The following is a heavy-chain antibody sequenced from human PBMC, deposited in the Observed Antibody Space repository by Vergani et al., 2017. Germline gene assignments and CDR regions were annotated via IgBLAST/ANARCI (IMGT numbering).Heavy chain of an antibody. J-gene: IGHJ5*02. V-gene: IGHV4-30-2*01. CDR2: IYHSGST. CDR1: GGSISSGGYS. CDR3: ARVKGCSSTSCYDYNWFDP. D-gene: IGHD2-2*01. Sequence: QVQLQQWGAGLVKPSETLSLTCAVSGGSISSGGYSWSWIRQPPGKGLEWIGYIYHSGSTYYNPSIQSRVTISVDRSKNQFSLKRSSVTAADTAVYYCARVKGCSSTSCYDYNWFDPWGQGTLVTVSS.